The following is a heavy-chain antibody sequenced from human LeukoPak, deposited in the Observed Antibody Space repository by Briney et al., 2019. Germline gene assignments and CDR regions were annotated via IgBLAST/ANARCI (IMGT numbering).Heavy chain of an antibody. J-gene: IGHJ4*02. D-gene: IGHD3-10*01. CDR2: LYTGGST. CDR3: ATERRWFASDSPWGDYFDN. Sequence: GGSLRLSCAASGLTVSSNYMSWVRQAPGKGLEWVSVLYTGGSTYYADSVKGRFTISRDNSKNTVYLQMNSLRGEDTAVYYCATERRWFASDSPWGDYFDNWGQGTLVTVSS. CDR1: GLTVSSNY. V-gene: IGHV3-66*01.